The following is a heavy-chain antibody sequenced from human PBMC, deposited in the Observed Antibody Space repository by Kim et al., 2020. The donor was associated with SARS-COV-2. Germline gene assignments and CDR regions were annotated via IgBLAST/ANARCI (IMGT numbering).Heavy chain of an antibody. J-gene: IGHJ4*02. V-gene: IGHV3-66*01. CDR1: GFTVSTNF. CDR3: ARDVRPNDIAN. CDR2: MYPDGRT. Sequence: GGSLRLSCAASGFTVSTNFMGWVRQTPGRGLEWVSIMYPDGRTFYADSMRGRFTISRDDSMNTLYIQMNSLRAEDTAIYYCARDVRPNDIANWGQGALVTVSS. D-gene: IGHD3-9*01.